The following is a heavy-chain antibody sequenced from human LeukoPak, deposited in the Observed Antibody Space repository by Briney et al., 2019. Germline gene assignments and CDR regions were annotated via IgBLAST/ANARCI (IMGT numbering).Heavy chain of an antibody. CDR2: ISGSGDST. CDR1: GFTFSNYA. V-gene: IGHV3-23*01. J-gene: IGHJ5*02. CDR3: AKEDSSGWYESNWFDP. Sequence: PGGSLRLSCAASGFTFSNYAMSWVRQTPGKGLEWVSSISGSGDSTYYADSVKGRFTISRDNSKNTLYLQMNSLRAEDTAVYYCAKEDSSGWYESNWFDPWGQGTLVTVSS. D-gene: IGHD6-19*01.